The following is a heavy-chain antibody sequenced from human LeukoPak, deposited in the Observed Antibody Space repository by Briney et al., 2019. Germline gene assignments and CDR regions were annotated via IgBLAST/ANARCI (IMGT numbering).Heavy chain of an antibody. J-gene: IGHJ4*02. CDR3: ARDRSSGWYVLDS. Sequence: GGSLRLSCAASGFTFSSYRMNWVRQAPGKGLEWVSSISSSSNYIYYADSVEGRFTISRDNAKNSLYLQMNSLRAEDTAVYYCARDRSSGWYVLDSWGQGTLVTVSS. D-gene: IGHD6-19*01. CDR1: GFTFSSYR. CDR2: ISSSSNYI. V-gene: IGHV3-21*01.